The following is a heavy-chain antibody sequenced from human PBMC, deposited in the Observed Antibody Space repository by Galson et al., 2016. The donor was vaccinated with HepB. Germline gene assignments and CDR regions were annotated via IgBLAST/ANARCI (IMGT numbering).Heavy chain of an antibody. V-gene: IGHV1-69*01. Sequence: SCKASGGTFSRHAITWVRQAPGQGLEWMGGIIRLFGTTNYPQKFQGRVTITVDETTNTAYMELSSLRSEDTAAYYCARGHGVVTGEYYFQYWGQGTLVAVSS. CDR2: IIRLFGTT. D-gene: IGHD3-3*01. J-gene: IGHJ4*01. CDR3: ARGHGVVTGEYYFQY. CDR1: GGTFSRHA.